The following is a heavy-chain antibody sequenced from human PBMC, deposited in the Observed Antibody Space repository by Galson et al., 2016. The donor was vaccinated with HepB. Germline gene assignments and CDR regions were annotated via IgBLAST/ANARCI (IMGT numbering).Heavy chain of an antibody. V-gene: IGHV4-39*01. D-gene: IGHD2-21*02. CDR2: VSDSGRS. Sequence: SETLSLTCTVSGDSISSSPCLWGWIRQPPGKGLEWIGSVSDSGRSYFHPSLKSRVSISVDTSKNHFSLRMSSVTAADTAVFYCARHMTRQSDFFDYWGQGALVTVSS. CDR1: GDSISSSPCL. J-gene: IGHJ4*02. CDR3: ARHMTRQSDFFDY.